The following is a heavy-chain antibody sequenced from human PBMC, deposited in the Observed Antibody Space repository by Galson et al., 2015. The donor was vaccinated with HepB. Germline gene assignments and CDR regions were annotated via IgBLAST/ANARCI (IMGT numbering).Heavy chain of an antibody. CDR2: ISGSGGST. D-gene: IGHD3-3*01. CDR1: GFTFSSYA. Sequence: SLRLSCAASGFTFSSYAMSWVRQAPGKGLEWVSAISGSGGSTYYADSVKGRFTISRDNSKNTLYLQMNSLRAEDTAVYYCAKFSLNYDFWSGYSDFDYWGQGTLVTVSS. CDR3: AKFSLNYDFWSGYSDFDY. V-gene: IGHV3-23*01. J-gene: IGHJ4*02.